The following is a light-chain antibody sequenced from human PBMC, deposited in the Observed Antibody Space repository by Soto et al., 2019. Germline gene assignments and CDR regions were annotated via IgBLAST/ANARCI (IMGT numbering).Light chain of an antibody. Sequence: QAVVTQEPSLTVSPGGTVTLTCESSAGAVTSDYFPNWFQQRPGQTPRSLIYNTNNKHSWTPARFSGSLLGGKAALTLSGVQPEDEADYYCLLYYGPAYVFGTGTKVTVL. V-gene: IGLV7-43*01. CDR2: NTN. CDR1: AGAVTSDYF. CDR3: LLYYGPAYV. J-gene: IGLJ1*01.